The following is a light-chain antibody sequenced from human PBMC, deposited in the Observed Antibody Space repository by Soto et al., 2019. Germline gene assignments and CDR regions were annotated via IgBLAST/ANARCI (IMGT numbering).Light chain of an antibody. J-gene: IGKJ2*01. Sequence: DIQMTQSPSTVSASVGDRVTITCRASQSLSGWLAWYQQKPGKAPKLLISDASGLESGVPSRFSGSGSGTEFTLTISSLQPDDFATYYCQQYHTYSYTFGQGTKLEIK. CDR1: QSLSGW. CDR3: QQYHTYSYT. V-gene: IGKV1-5*01. CDR2: DAS.